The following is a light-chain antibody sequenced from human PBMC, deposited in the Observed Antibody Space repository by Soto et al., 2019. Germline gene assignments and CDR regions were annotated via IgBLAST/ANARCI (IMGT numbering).Light chain of an antibody. CDR1: QSVRNSY. V-gene: IGKV3-20*01. CDR3: QQYGSPPYT. CDR2: GAS. J-gene: IGKJ2*01. Sequence: EILLTQSPGTLSLSPGERATLSCRASQSVRNSYLAWYQQKPGQAPRLLIYGASGRATGIPARFSGSGSGTYLSLTISRLEPDGFAVYYWQQYGSPPYTFGQGTKLEI.